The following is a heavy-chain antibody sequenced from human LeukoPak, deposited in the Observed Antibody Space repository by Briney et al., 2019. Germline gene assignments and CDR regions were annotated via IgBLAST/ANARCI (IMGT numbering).Heavy chain of an antibody. D-gene: IGHD3-22*01. V-gene: IGHV3-30*18. CDR2: ISYDGSNK. CDR3: AEDSSGYNDAFDI. Sequence: QPGRSLRLSCAASGFTFSSYGMHWVRQAPGKGLEWVAVISYDGSNKYYADSVKGRFTISRDNSKNTLYLQMNSLRAEDTAVYYCAEDSSGYNDAFDIWGQGTMVTVSS. J-gene: IGHJ3*02. CDR1: GFTFSSYG.